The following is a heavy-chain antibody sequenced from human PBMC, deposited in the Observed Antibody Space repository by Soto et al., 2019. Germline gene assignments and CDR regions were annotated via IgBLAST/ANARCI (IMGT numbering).Heavy chain of an antibody. CDR1: GGSIDSSSFY. CDR3: ARRNYYGSDAFDT. D-gene: IGHD3-10*01. V-gene: IGHV4-39*01. CDR2: IYYDGST. Sequence: SETLSLTCTVSGGSIDSSSFYWSWIRQPPGKGLEWIGTIYYDGSTYYNSSLKSRVTMPVDTSKNQFSLKLSSVTAADTAVYYCARRNYYGSDAFDTWGQGTMVTVSS. J-gene: IGHJ3*02.